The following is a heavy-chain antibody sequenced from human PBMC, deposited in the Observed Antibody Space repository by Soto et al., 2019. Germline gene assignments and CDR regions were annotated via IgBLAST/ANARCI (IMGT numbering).Heavy chain of an antibody. V-gene: IGHV3-33*01. CDR2: IWYDGGNK. CDR3: GRRHPSLLWFGADY. CDR1: GFPFSSYG. Sequence: QVQLVESGGGVVQPGRSLRLSCAASGFPFSSYGMYWVRQPPGKGLEWVAVIWYDGGNKYYADSVKGRFTISRDNSKSTLYLQMNSLRVEDTAVYYCGRRHPSLLWFGADYWGQGTLVTVYS. D-gene: IGHD3-10*01. J-gene: IGHJ4*02.